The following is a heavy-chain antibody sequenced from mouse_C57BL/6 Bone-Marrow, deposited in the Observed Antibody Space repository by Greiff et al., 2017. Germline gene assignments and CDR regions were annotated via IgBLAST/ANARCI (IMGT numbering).Heavy chain of an antibody. V-gene: IGHV1-80*01. CDR2: IYPGDGDT. Sequence: QVQLQQSGAELVKPGASVKISCKASGYAFSSYWMNWVKQRPGKGLEWIGQIYPGDGDTNYNGKFKGKATLTADKSSSTAYMQLSSLTSEDSAVYFCARGRRTTVGYYFDYWGQGTTLTVSS. CDR3: ARGRRTTVGYYFDY. J-gene: IGHJ2*01. D-gene: IGHD1-1*01. CDR1: GYAFSSYW.